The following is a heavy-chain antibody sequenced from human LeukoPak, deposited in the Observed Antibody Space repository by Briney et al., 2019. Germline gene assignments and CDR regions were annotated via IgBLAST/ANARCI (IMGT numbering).Heavy chain of an antibody. D-gene: IGHD5-18*01. CDR3: ARHKGYGNYYYYDLDV. Sequence: GESLQISCQCSGYIFTTYWIAWVRQLPGKGLEWMGTVYPGDSETTDNPSFQGQVTISTDKSTNTAYLQWSSLKASDTAMYYCARHKGYGNYYYYDLDVWGQGTTVTVSS. J-gene: IGHJ6*02. CDR2: VYPGDSET. V-gene: IGHV5-51*01. CDR1: GYIFTTYW.